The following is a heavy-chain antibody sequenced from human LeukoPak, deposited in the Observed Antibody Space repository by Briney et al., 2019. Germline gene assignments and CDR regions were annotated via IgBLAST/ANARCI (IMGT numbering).Heavy chain of an antibody. Sequence: ASVKVSCKTSGYTFSRYYMNWVRQAPGQGLEWMGIIDPSGSTTSYAPKSQGRLTMTRDTSTSTDYMELTGLTSEDTAVYYCARPPRPFYYSYMAIWGTGTTVTVSS. J-gene: IGHJ6*03. CDR1: GYTFSRYY. CDR3: ARPPRPFYYSYMAI. V-gene: IGHV1-46*03. CDR2: IDPSGSTT.